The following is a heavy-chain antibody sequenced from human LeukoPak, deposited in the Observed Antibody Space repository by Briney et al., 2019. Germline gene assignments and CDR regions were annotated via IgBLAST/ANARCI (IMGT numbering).Heavy chain of an antibody. V-gene: IGHV4-34*01. CDR2: INHSGST. CDR1: GGSISSYY. J-gene: IGHJ5*02. D-gene: IGHD6-13*01. Sequence: PSETLSLTCTVSGGSISSYYWSWIRQPPGKGLEWIGEINHSGSTNYNPSLKSRVTISVDTSKNQFSLKLSSVTAADTAVYYCARDPRYVAAAGRGVWFDPWGQGTLVTVSS. CDR3: ARDPRYVAAAGRGVWFDP.